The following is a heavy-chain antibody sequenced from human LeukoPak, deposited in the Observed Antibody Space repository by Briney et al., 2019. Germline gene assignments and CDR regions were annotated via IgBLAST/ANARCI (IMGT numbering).Heavy chain of an antibody. CDR3: ARHLANYDILTGYSPNWFDP. CDR1: GGSISSSSYY. CDR2: IYYSGST. V-gene: IGHV4-39*01. Sequence: PSETLSLTCTVSGGSISSSSYYWGWIRQPPGKGLEWIGSIYYSGSTYYNPSLKSRVTISVDTSKNQFPLKLSSVTAADTAVYYCARHLANYDILTGYSPNWFDPWGQGTLVTVSS. J-gene: IGHJ5*02. D-gene: IGHD3-9*01.